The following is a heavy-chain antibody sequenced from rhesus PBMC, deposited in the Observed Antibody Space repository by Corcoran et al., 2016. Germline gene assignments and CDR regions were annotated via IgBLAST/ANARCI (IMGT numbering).Heavy chain of an antibody. Sequence: EVHLVESGGGLVQPGGSLRLSCAASGFSFSGYDMTWVRQAPGKGLEWVSSISSGSDYLYYADSVKGRFTISRDNAKNSLSLQMNSLRAEDTAVYYCTSEGWSDHFGPFDFWGQGVLVTVSS. CDR1: GFSFSGYD. CDR2: ISSGSDYL. CDR3: TSEGWSDHFGPFDF. V-gene: IGHV3S16*01. D-gene: IGHD3-22*01. J-gene: IGHJ4*01.